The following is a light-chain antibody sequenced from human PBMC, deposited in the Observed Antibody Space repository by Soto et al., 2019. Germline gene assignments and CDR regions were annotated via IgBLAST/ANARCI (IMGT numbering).Light chain of an antibody. CDR2: DAF. V-gene: IGKV3D-20*01. Sequence: EIVFTQSPATLSLSPGERATLSCGASQSVSSNYLAWYPQKPGLAPRLVIYDAFSRETGIQDRFSCSGAGTECTRPISRLEPEDVPVDSCQQFSSYTLTFGGGTKVDIK. CDR3: QQFSSYTLT. CDR1: QSVSSNY. J-gene: IGKJ4*01.